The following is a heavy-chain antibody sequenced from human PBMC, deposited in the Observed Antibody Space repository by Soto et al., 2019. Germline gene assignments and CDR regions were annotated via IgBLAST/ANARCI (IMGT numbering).Heavy chain of an antibody. Sequence: EVQLLESGGDLVQPGGSLRLSCAASGFIFSNYAMTWVRQAPGKGPEWVSTFTSGGSTYYRDTEKGRFTISRDNSKNTLYLQMNSLRAEDTAVYYCARTDKYNSQSSGWANRFDYWGQGTLVTVSS. CDR2: FTSGGST. V-gene: IGHV3-23*01. D-gene: IGHD6-19*01. J-gene: IGHJ4*02. CDR3: ARTDKYNSQSSGWANRFDY. CDR1: GFIFSNYA.